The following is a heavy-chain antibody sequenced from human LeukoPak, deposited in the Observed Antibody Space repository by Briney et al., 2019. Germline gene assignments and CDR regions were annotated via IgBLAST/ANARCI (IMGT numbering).Heavy chain of an antibody. CDR3: ARSRWPEDY. D-gene: IGHD4-23*01. J-gene: IGHJ4*02. CDR2: INQDGTDT. CDR1: GFTFSNYW. Sequence: PGGSLRLSCAASGFTFSNYWMSWVRQAPGKGLESVANINQDGTDTNYVDSVKGRFTISRDNAKNSVYLQMNGLRAEDTAVYYCARSRWPEDYWGQGTLVTVSS. V-gene: IGHV3-7*01.